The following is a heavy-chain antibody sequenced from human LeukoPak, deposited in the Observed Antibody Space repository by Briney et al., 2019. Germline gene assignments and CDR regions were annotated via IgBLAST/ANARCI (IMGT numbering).Heavy chain of an antibody. J-gene: IGHJ5*02. CDR1: GGSFSGYY. Sequence: SETLSLTCAVYGGSFSGYYWSWIRQPPGKGLEWIGEINHSGRNNYNPSLKSRVTISLDTSKDQFSLKLTSVTAADTAFYYCAKDWELGSWGQGTLVTVSS. D-gene: IGHD1-26*01. V-gene: IGHV4-34*01. CDR3: AKDWELGS. CDR2: INHSGRN.